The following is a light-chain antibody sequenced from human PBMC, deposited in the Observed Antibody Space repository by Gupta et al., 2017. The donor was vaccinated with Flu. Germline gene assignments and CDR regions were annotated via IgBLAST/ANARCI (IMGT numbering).Light chain of an antibody. V-gene: IGLV1-47*01. J-gene: IGLJ2*01. Sequence: QSVLTQPPSASGTPGQRVTISCSGSSSNIGSTYLYWYQHLPGTAPKLLIYRNSQRPSGVPDRLSASKSGTSASLPISELRYEDEADYYCAAWDDSLSVVFGGGTKLTVL. CDR1: SSNIGSTY. CDR2: RNS. CDR3: AAWDDSLSVV.